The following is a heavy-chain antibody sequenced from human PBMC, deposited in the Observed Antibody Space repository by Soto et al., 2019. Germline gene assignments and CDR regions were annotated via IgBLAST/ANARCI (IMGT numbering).Heavy chain of an antibody. Sequence: PGESLKISCKGSGYSFTSYWIGWVRQMPGKGLEWMGIIYPGDSDTRYSPSFQGQVTISADKSISTAYLQWSSLKASDTAMYYCARHHVNTMVRGVIDYYYYYGMDVWGQGTTVTVSS. CDR3: ARHHVNTMVRGVIDYYYYYGMDV. J-gene: IGHJ6*02. CDR1: GYSFTSYW. V-gene: IGHV5-51*01. D-gene: IGHD3-10*01. CDR2: IYPGDSDT.